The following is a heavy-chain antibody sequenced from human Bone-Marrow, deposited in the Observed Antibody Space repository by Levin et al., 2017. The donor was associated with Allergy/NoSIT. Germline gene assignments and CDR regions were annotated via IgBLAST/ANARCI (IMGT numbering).Heavy chain of an antibody. J-gene: IGHJ4*02. CDR2: IYHSGST. CDR3: ARGSYFGGLSFDC. CDR1: GGSVSSGSYY. Sequence: GSLRLSCTVSGGSVSSGSYYWSWIRQPPGKGLEWIAYIYHSGSTKYNPSLKSRVTISLDTSRNQVSLRLTSLTAADTAVYYCARGSYFGGLSFDCWGKGTLVTVSS. V-gene: IGHV4-61*01. D-gene: IGHD4-23*01.